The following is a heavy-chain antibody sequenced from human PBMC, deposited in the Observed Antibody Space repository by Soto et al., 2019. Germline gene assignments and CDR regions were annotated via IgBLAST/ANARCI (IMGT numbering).Heavy chain of an antibody. Sequence: QITLKESGPTLVKPTQTLTLTCTFSAFSLSTSGVGVGWIRQPPGKALEWLTFIYWDDDKRYSPSLKSRLTIPKDTPKNQVVLTMANMDPVDTATYYCARLVAAGITYYFDSWGQGTLVTVSS. CDR2: IYWDDDK. D-gene: IGHD2-21*01. J-gene: IGHJ4*02. CDR1: AFSLSTSGVG. V-gene: IGHV2-5*02. CDR3: ARLVAAGITYYFDS.